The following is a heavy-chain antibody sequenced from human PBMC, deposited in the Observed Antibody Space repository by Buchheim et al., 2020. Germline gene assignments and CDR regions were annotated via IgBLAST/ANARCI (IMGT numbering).Heavy chain of an antibody. J-gene: IGHJ5*02. D-gene: IGHD4-17*01. V-gene: IGHV4-61*01. CDR3: ARWSTVTSSWFDP. CDR2: IYYSGST. Sequence: QVQLQESGPGLVKPSETLSLTCTVSGGSVSSGSYYWSWIRQPPGKGLEWIGYIYYSGSTNYNPSLKSRVTISVDTSKNQFSLKLSSVTAADTAVYYCARWSTVTSSWFDPWGQGTL. CDR1: GGSVSSGSYY.